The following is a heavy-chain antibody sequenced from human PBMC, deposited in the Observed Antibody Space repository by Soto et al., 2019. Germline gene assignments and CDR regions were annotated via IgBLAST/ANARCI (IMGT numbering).Heavy chain of an antibody. J-gene: IGHJ5*02. CDR2: IYWDDGK. V-gene: IGHV2-5*02. CDR1: GFSLSTSGVG. CDR3: AHRPQARIDGVVAATPSDNWFGP. Sequence: QITLKESGPTLVKPTQTLTLTCTFSGFSLSTSGVGVGWIRRPPGKALEWLALIYWDDGKRYRPSLKSRLTITKDTSKNQVVLTMTNMDPEDTDTYYWAHRPQARIDGVVAATPSDNWFGPWGQGTLVTVSS. D-gene: IGHD2-15*01.